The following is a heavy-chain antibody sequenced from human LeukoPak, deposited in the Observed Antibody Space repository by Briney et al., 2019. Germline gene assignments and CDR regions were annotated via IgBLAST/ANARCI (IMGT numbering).Heavy chain of an antibody. CDR3: ARGRNSDYYDFWSGTSGRVFDY. J-gene: IGHJ4*02. CDR2: IYYSGST. D-gene: IGHD3-3*01. CDR1: GGSVSSGSYY. V-gene: IGHV4-61*01. Sequence: KPSETLSLTCTVSGGSVSSGSYYWSWIRQPPGKGLEWIGYIYYSGSTNYNPSLKSRVTISVDTSKNQFSLKLSSVTAADTAVYCCARGRNSDYYDFWSGTSGRVFDYWGQGTLVTVSS.